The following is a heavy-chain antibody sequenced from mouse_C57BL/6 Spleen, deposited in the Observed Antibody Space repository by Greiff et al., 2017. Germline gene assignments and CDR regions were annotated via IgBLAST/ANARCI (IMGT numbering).Heavy chain of an antibody. CDR1: GFTFSDYG. CDR3: ARQGLTLYAMDY. V-gene: IGHV5-17*01. Sequence: EVQLVESGGGLVKPGGSLKLSCAASGFTFSDYGMHWVRQAPEKGLEWVAYISSGSSTIYYADTVKGRFTIARDNAKNTLFLQMTSLRSEDTAMYYCARQGLTLYAMDYWGQGTSVTVSS. D-gene: IGHD1-1*01. CDR2: ISSGSSTI. J-gene: IGHJ4*01.